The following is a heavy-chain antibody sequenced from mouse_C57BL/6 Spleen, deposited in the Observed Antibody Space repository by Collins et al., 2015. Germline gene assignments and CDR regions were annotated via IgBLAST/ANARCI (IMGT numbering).Heavy chain of an antibody. CDR1: GYTFTSYW. Sequence: IQLQQSGLELVKPGASVKVSCKASGYTFTSYWMHWVKQRPGQGLEWIGEINPSNGRTNYNEKFKSKATLTVDKSSSTAYMQLSSLTSEDSAVYYCARQDDYDRGFAYWGQGTLVTVSA. D-gene: IGHD2-4*01. V-gene: IGHV1S81*02. CDR2: INPSNGRT. J-gene: IGHJ3*01. CDR3: ARQDDYDRGFAY.